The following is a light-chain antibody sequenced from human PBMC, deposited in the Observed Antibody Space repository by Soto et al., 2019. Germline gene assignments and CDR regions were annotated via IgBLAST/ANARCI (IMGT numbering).Light chain of an antibody. V-gene: IGKV3-20*01. CDR1: QSVSSSY. CDR3: QQYGSSPTWT. Sequence: EIVLTQSPGTLSLSPVERATLSCMASQSVSSSYLAWYQQKPGQAPRLLIYGASSRATGIPDRLSGSGSGTDFTLTISRLEPEDFAVYYCQQYGSSPTWTFGQGTKVDIK. J-gene: IGKJ1*01. CDR2: GAS.